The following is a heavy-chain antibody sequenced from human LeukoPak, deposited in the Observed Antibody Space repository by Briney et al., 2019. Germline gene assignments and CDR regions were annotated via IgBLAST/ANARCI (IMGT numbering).Heavy chain of an antibody. CDR2: ISGSGGST. J-gene: IGHJ4*02. V-gene: IGHV3-23*01. CDR1: GFTFSSYA. Sequence: GGSLRLSCAASGFTFSSYAMSWVRQAPGKGLEWVSAISGSGGSTYYADSVKGRFTISRDNSKNTLYLQMNSLRAEDTAVYYCAKEIVVVPAANLYYFDYWGQGTLVTVSS. CDR3: AKEIVVVPAANLYYFDY. D-gene: IGHD2-2*01.